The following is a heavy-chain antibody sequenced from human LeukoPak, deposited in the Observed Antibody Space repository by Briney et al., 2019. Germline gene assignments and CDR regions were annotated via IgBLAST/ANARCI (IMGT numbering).Heavy chain of an antibody. CDR2: ISGSGGST. CDR1: GFTFSSYA. Sequence: GGSLRLSCTASGFTFSSYAMSWVRQVPGKGLEWVSAISGSGGSTYYGDSVKGRFTISRDNSKNTLYLQMNSLRAEDTAVYYCAKDKEDIVVVTASEAFDIWGQGTMVTVSS. J-gene: IGHJ3*02. CDR3: AKDKEDIVVVTASEAFDI. D-gene: IGHD2-21*02. V-gene: IGHV3-23*01.